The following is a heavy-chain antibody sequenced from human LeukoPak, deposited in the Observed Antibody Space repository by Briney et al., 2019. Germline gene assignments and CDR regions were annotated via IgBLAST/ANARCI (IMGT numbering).Heavy chain of an antibody. J-gene: IGHJ4*02. Sequence: SETLSLTCDVSGASIRNKFWSWLRHPPGKALEWIGYISYTGTTNYNPSLQSRVTISVDTSKDQLSLKLTSMTAADTAVYYCARDTSGYYGRYEHWGQGTLVTVSS. CDR2: ISYTGTT. V-gene: IGHV4-59*01. D-gene: IGHD3-3*01. CDR3: ARDTSGYYGRYEH. CDR1: GASIRNKF.